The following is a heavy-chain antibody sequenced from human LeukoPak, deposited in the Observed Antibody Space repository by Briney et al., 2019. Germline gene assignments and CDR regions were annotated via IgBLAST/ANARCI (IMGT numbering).Heavy chain of an antibody. V-gene: IGHV3-74*01. D-gene: IGHD1-26*01. CDR2: INSDGSST. J-gene: IGHJ3*02. Sequence: GGSLTLSCAASGFTFSSYWMHWVRQAPGKGLVWISRINSDGSSTSCADSVKGRFTVSRDNAKNTLYLQMNSLRAEDTAVNYCARVPKWELLDAFDIWGQGTMVTVSS. CDR3: ARVPKWELLDAFDI. CDR1: GFTFSSYW.